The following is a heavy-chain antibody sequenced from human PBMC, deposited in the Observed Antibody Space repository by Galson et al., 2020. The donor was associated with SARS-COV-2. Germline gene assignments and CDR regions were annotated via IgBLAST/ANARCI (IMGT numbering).Heavy chain of an antibody. CDR1: GGSISRTSYY. Sequence: SQTLSLTCTVSGGSISRTSYYWGWIRQPPGKGLEWIGSIYHTGSTYYNPFFESRVIISVDTSRNQFSLNLSAVTAADTAVYYCARPTSPFYGSGSYSFDYWGQGTLVTVSS. J-gene: IGHJ4*02. CDR2: IYHTGST. CDR3: ARPTSPFYGSGSYSFDY. V-gene: IGHV4-39*01. D-gene: IGHD3-10*01.